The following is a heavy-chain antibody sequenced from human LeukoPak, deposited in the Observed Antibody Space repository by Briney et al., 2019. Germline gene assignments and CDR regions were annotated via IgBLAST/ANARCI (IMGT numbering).Heavy chain of an antibody. CDR3: ARGGDYGDLRYFDY. CDR2: IYCRGST. CDR1: GGSFSAYY. D-gene: IGHD4-17*01. J-gene: IGHJ4*02. Sequence: SETLSLTCAVYGGSFSAYYWSWIPQPPGKGREWIGYIYCRGSTNYNPSLKSRVSISVDTSKNPFSLRLNSATAADTAVYYCARGGDYGDLRYFDYWGQGTMVTVSS. V-gene: IGHV4-59*01.